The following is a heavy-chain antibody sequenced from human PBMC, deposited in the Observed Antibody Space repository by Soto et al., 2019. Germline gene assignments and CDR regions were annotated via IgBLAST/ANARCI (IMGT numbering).Heavy chain of an antibody. D-gene: IGHD3-10*01. CDR3: ATSPGVGSVSYLDQRYYFDD. Sequence: ASVKVSCKVSGYTLTELSMHWVRQAPGKGLEWMGGFDPEDGETIYAQKFQGRVTMTEDTSTDTAYMELSSLRSEDTAVYYCATSPGVGSVSYLDQRYYFDDWGQGTLVTVFS. CDR1: GYTLTELS. CDR2: FDPEDGET. V-gene: IGHV1-24*01. J-gene: IGHJ4*02.